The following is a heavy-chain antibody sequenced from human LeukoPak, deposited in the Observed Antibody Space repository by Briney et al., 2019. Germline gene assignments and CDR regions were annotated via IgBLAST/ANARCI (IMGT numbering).Heavy chain of an antibody. J-gene: IGHJ6*02. Sequence: GGSLRLSCAASGFTFSSYAMSWVRQAPGKGLECVSAISGSGGSTYYADSVKGRFTISRDNSKNTLYLQMNSLRAEDTAVYYCAKARYYGSGSRTPYYYGMDVWGQGTTVTVSS. V-gene: IGHV3-23*01. CDR3: AKARYYGSGSRTPYYYGMDV. CDR1: GFTFSSYA. D-gene: IGHD3-10*01. CDR2: ISGSGGST.